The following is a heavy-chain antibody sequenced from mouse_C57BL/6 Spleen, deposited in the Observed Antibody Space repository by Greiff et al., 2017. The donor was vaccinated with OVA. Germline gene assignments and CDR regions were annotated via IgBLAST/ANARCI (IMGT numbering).Heavy chain of an antibody. CDR1: GFTFSSYT. CDR3: ARGGGNYYFDY. CDR2: ISGGGGNT. J-gene: IGHJ2*01. D-gene: IGHD2-1*01. Sequence: EVQLQESGGGLVKPGGSLKLSCAASGFTFSSYTMSWVRQTPEKRLEWVATISGGGGNTYYPDSVKGRFTISRDNAKNTLYLQMSSLRSEDTALYYCARGGGNYYFDYWGQGTTLTVSS. V-gene: IGHV5-9*01.